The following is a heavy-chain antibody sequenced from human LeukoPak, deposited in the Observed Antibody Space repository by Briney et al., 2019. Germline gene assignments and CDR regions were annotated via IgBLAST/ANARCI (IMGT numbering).Heavy chain of an antibody. CDR3: AKGRGSGWFAEYFHH. Sequence: GGSLRLSCAASGFIFTSSAMSWVRQAPGKGPEWVSAITSRGGSTYYADSVKGRFTISRDSSKNTLYLQMNSLRAEDTALYYCAKGRGSGWFAEYFHHWGQGTLVTVSS. CDR2: ITSRGGST. CDR1: GFIFTSSA. J-gene: IGHJ1*01. V-gene: IGHV3-23*01. D-gene: IGHD6-19*01.